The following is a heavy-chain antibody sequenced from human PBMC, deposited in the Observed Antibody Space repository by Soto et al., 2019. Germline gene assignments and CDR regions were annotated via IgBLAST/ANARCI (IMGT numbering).Heavy chain of an antibody. CDR3: ARQPTTGGTDLWFDP. D-gene: IGHD6-13*01. V-gene: IGHV4-39*01. CDR1: GGSISTSRSY. J-gene: IGHJ5*02. CDR2: IFYSGST. Sequence: SETLSLTCNVSGGSISTSRSYWAWIRQPPGKGLEWLANIFYSGSTYYNPSLASRVTVSVDTSKNEFSLKLRSVTAADTAVYYCARQPTTGGTDLWFDPWGQATLVTVSS.